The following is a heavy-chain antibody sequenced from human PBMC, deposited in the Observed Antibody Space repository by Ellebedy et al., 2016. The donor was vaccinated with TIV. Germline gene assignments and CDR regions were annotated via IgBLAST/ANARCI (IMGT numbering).Heavy chain of an antibody. V-gene: IGHV4-59*01. Sequence: SETLSLTXTVSGGSISSYYWSWIRQPPGKGLEWIGYIYYSGSTNYNPSLKSRVTISVDTSKNQFSLKLSSVTAADTAVYYCARVGLIFGVVIQFDYYYMDVWGKGTTVTVSS. CDR1: GGSISSYY. D-gene: IGHD3-3*02. J-gene: IGHJ6*03. CDR3: ARVGLIFGVVIQFDYYYMDV. CDR2: IYYSGST.